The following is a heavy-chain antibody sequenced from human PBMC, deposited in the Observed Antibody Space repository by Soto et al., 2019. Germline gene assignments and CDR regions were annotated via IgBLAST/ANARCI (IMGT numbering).Heavy chain of an antibody. Sequence: QVQLVQSGAEVKKPGSSVKVSCKASGGTFSSYAISWVRQSPGQGLEWMGGIIPIFGTANYAQKFQGRVTITADESTSTAYMELSSRRSEDTSLYYCAREVERWLQHEYYFDYWGQGTLGTVSS. D-gene: IGHD5-12*01. CDR2: IIPIFGTA. CDR3: AREVERWLQHEYYFDY. CDR1: GGTFSSYA. J-gene: IGHJ4*02. V-gene: IGHV1-69*12.